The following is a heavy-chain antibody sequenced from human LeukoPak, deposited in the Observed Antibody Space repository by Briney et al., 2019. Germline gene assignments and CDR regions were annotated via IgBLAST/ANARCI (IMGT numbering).Heavy chain of an antibody. V-gene: IGHV4-39*01. CDR2: MYYNGKT. CDR1: GGSISSSTHS. Sequence: SETLSLTCTVSGGSISSSTHSWGWIRQPPGKGLEWIGSMYYNGKTYYNPSLKSRVTISVDTSKNQLSLKLSSVTAADTAVYYCARHGYYGSYLQGNTRHDYWGQGTLVTVSS. D-gene: IGHD3-10*01. J-gene: IGHJ4*02. CDR3: ARHGYYGSYLQGNTRHDY.